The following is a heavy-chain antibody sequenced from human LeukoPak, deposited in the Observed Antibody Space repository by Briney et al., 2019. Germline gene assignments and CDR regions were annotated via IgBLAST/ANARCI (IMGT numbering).Heavy chain of an antibody. CDR2: TFYRSKWNN. D-gene: IGHD5-18*01. V-gene: IGHV6-1*01. Sequence: SQTPSLTCAISGDSVSSNSAAWNWLRQSPSSGLEWLGRTFYRSKWNNDYAVSVKGRITINPDTSKNHFYLQLNSVTPEDTAVYYCARDRSFGYGSHFDYWGQGTLVTVSS. CDR3: ARDRSFGYGSHFDY. CDR1: GDSVSSNSAA. J-gene: IGHJ4*02.